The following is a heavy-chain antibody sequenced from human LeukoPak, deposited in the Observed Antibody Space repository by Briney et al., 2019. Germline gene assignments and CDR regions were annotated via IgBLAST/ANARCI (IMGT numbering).Heavy chain of an antibody. J-gene: IGHJ4*02. V-gene: IGHV3-30*04. D-gene: IGHD3-10*01. CDR3: ARDSPLWFGELLYYFDY. CDR1: GFTLSSYA. CDR2: ISYDGSNK. Sequence: GGSLRLSCAASGFTLSSYAMSWVRQAPGKGLEWVAVISYDGSNKYYADSVKGRFTISRDNSKNTLYLQMNSLRAEDTAVYYCARDSPLWFGELLYYFDYWGQGTLVTVSS.